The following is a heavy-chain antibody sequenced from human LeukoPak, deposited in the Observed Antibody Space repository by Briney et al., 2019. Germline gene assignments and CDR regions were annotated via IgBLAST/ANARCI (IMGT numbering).Heavy chain of an antibody. J-gene: IGHJ5*02. CDR2: IFYDGSS. Sequence: PSETLSLTCIVSGGSISNSNYYWGWIRQPPGRGLEWIGSIFYDGSSDYNPSLKSRVTISVDTSKNQFSLKLSSVTAADTAVYYCARGGDSSGYEGRFDPWGQGTLVTVSS. V-gene: IGHV4-39*07. D-gene: IGHD3-22*01. CDR3: ARGGDSSGYEGRFDP. CDR1: GGSISNSNYY.